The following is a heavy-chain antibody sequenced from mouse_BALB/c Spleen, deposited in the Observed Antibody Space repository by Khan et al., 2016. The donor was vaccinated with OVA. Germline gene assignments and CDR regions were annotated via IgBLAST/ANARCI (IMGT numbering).Heavy chain of an antibody. V-gene: IGHV5-17*02. Sequence: EVELVESGGGLVQPGGSRKLSCAASGFTFSSYGMHWVRQAPEQGLEWVAYISGDSSTIYYADTVKGRFTISRDNSKNTLFLQMTSLMSEDTAMYDCATSYYYGDFFDYWGPGTTLTVSA. D-gene: IGHD1-1*01. CDR2: ISGDSSTI. J-gene: IGHJ2*01. CDR1: GFTFSSYG. CDR3: ATSYYYGDFFDY.